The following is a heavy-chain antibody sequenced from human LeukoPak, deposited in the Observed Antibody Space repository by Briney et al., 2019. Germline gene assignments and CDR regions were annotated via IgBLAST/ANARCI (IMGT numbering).Heavy chain of an antibody. CDR3: ARSLVVVVAATDY. CDR1: GFTFSSYW. CDR2: IKQDGSEK. Sequence: GGSLRLSCAASGFTFSSYWMSRVRQAPGKGLEWVANIKQDGSEKYYVDSVKGRFTISRDNAKNSLYLQMNSLRAEDTAVYYCARSLVVVVAATDYWGQGTLVTVSS. V-gene: IGHV3-7*01. D-gene: IGHD2-15*01. J-gene: IGHJ4*02.